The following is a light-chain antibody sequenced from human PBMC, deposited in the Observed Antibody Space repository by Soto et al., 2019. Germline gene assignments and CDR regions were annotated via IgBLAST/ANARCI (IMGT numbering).Light chain of an antibody. J-gene: IGKJ2*01. V-gene: IGKV3-20*01. CDR3: QQYGSSPHT. Sequence: EIVLTQSPGTLSLSPGERATLSCRASQSVSSSYLAWYQHKPGQAPRLLIYGASSRATGIPDRFSGSESGTDFTLTISRLEPEDFAVYYCQQYGSSPHTFGQGTKLEIK. CDR2: GAS. CDR1: QSVSSSY.